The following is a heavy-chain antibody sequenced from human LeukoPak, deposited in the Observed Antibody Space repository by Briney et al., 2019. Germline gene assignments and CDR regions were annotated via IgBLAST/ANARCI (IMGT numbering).Heavy chain of an antibody. V-gene: IGHV4-39*07. D-gene: IGHD6-19*01. CDR1: GGSISSSSSF. CDR3: ARDFGSGWYDY. Sequence: PSETLSLTCTVSGGSISSSSSFWGWIRQPPGKGLEWIGSLYYSGSTYYNPSLKSRVTTSVDTSKNQFSLKLSSVTAADTAVYYCARDFGSGWYDYWGQGTLVTVSS. CDR2: LYYSGST. J-gene: IGHJ4*02.